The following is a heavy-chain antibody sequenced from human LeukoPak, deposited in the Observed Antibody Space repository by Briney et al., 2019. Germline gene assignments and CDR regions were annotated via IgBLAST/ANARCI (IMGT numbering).Heavy chain of an antibody. CDR3: AADQHSSSWYYPLDPYAFDI. V-gene: IGHV1-58*02. CDR1: GFTFTSSA. D-gene: IGHD6-13*01. J-gene: IGHJ3*02. Sequence: SVKVSCKASGFTFTSSAMQWVRQARGQRLEWIGWIVVGSGNTNYAQKFQERVTITRDMSTSTAYMELSSLRSEDTAVYYCAADQHSSSWYYPLDPYAFDIWGQGTMVTVSS. CDR2: IVVGSGNT.